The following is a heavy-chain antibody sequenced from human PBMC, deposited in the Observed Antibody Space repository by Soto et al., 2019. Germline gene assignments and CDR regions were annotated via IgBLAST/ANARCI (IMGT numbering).Heavy chain of an antibody. Sequence: ASVKVSCKASGYTFTGYYMHWVRQAPGQGLEWMGWINPKSGGTNYAQKFQGWVTMTRDTSISTAYMELSRLRSDDTAVYYCAVFDYGSGSLYGMDVWGQGTTVTVSS. J-gene: IGHJ6*02. V-gene: IGHV1-2*04. D-gene: IGHD3-10*01. CDR3: AVFDYGSGSLYGMDV. CDR1: GYTFTGYY. CDR2: INPKSGGT.